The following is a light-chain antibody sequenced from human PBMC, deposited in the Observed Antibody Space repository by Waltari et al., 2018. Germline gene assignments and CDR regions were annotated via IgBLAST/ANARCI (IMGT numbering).Light chain of an antibody. CDR3: QAWASSTEV. CDR2: QDS. V-gene: IGLV3-1*01. J-gene: IGLJ1*01. Sequence: SYELTQPPSVSVSPGQTASITCSGDKLGDKYACWYQQKPGQSPVLVIYQDSKRPSGIPERFADPNSGNTATLPSSGDQAMEGSDYYCQAWASSTEVVRTGTKVTAL. CDR1: KLGDKY.